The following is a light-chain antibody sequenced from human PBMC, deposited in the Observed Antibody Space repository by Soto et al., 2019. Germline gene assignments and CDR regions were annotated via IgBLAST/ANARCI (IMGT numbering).Light chain of an antibody. Sequence: QTVVTQPPSVSGTPGQRVTISCSGSSSNIRSNHVSWYQQLPGTAPKLLIYSNNQRPSGVPDRFSGSKSGTSASLAISGLRSEDEADYYCAAWDDSVSGRVFGGGTKLTVL. CDR2: SNN. CDR1: SSNIRSNH. V-gene: IGLV1-47*01. CDR3: AAWDDSVSGRV. J-gene: IGLJ2*01.